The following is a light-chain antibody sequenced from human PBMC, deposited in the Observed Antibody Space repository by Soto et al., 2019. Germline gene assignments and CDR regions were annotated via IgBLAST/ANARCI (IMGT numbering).Light chain of an antibody. J-gene: IGKJ2*01. CDR3: QQRSNWPPAYI. V-gene: IGKV3-11*01. CDR1: QSVSSG. Sequence: EIGLTQSPATLSLSPGERATLSCRASQSVSSGLAWYQQKPGQAPRLLIYHASNRATGIPARFSGSGSGTDFTLTISSLEPEDFAVYYCQQRSNWPPAYIFGQGTKLEIK. CDR2: HAS.